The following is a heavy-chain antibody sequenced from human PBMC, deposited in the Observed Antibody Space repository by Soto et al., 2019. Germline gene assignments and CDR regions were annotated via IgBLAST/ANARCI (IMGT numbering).Heavy chain of an antibody. CDR3: AIASGDGMFY. V-gene: IGHV1-46*01. D-gene: IGHD7-27*01. J-gene: IGHJ4*02. Sequence: QVQLVQSGAEVKKPGASVKVSCKASGYTVTSYYIHWERQAPGQGLEWMGIVNPIGGSTYYAQKFQGRVTMTSDTSTSTAYLELSGLRFEDTAVYYCAIASGDGMFYWGQGTLVTVSS. CDR2: VNPIGGST. CDR1: GYTVTSYY.